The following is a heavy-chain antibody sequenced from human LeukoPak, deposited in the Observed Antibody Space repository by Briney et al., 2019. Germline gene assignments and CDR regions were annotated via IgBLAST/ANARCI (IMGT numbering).Heavy chain of an antibody. CDR1: GFAFSSYE. Sequence: GGSLRLSCAASGFAFSSYEMNGVRQAPGRGLEGVSYISSSGSTIYYADSVRGGFTISRDNAKNSLYLQMNSLRAEGTAVYYCARDRFSEVADPFDYWGQGTLVTVSS. J-gene: IGHJ4*02. CDR2: ISSSGSTI. CDR3: ARDRFSEVADPFDY. D-gene: IGHD6-19*01. V-gene: IGHV3-48*03.